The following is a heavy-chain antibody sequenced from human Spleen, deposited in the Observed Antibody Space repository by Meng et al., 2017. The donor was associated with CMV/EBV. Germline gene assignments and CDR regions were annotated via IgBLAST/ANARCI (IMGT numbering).Heavy chain of an antibody. CDR3: AKGVYSGGDCYYYYYGMDV. J-gene: IGHJ6*02. V-gene: IGHV3-23*01. CDR2: ISGSGGST. Sequence: GESLKISCAASGFIFSSYAMSWVRQAPGKGLEWVSAISGSGGSTYYADSVKGRFTISRDNSKNTLYLQMNSLRAEDTAVYYCAKGVYSGGDCYYYYYGMDVWGQGTTVTVSS. CDR1: GFIFSSYA. D-gene: IGHD2-21*01.